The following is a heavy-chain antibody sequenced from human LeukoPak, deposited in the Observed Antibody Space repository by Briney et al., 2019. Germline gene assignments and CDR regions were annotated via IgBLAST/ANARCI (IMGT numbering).Heavy chain of an antibody. CDR3: AKDALYYYGSGLPSL. CDR1: RFTFSSYA. Sequence: GGSLRLSCAASRFTFSSYAMSWVRQAPGKRLEWVSAISGSGGSTYYADSVKGRFTISRDNSKNTLYLQMNSLRAEDTAVYYCAKDALYYYGSGLPSLWGQGTLVTVSS. V-gene: IGHV3-23*01. D-gene: IGHD3-10*01. J-gene: IGHJ4*02. CDR2: ISGSGGST.